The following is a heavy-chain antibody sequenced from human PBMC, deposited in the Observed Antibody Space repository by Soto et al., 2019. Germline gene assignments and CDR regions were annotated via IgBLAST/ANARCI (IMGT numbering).Heavy chain of an antibody. D-gene: IGHD2-15*01. J-gene: IGHJ5*02. CDR1: GFSLSTSGVG. Sequence: SGPTLVNPTQTLTLTCTFSGFSLSTSGVGVGWIRQPPGKALEWLALIYWDDDKRYSPSLKSRLTITKDTSKNQVVLTMTNMDPVDTATYYCAPVVVAATRVGRWFDPWGQGTLVTVSS. CDR3: APVVVAATRVGRWFDP. CDR2: IYWDDDK. V-gene: IGHV2-5*02.